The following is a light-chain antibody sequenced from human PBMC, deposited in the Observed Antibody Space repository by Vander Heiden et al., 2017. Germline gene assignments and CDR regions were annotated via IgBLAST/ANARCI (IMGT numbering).Light chain of an antibody. CDR3: CSYAGSPWV. V-gene: IGLV2-11*01. CDR2: DVS. J-gene: IGLJ1*01. Sequence: QSALPQLPSVSGPPGQSVPISCPGPSSDVGGYNYVSWYQQHPGKAPKLMIYDVSKRPSGVPDRFSGSKSGNTASLTSSGLQAEDEADYYCCSYAGSPWVFGTGTKVTVL. CDR1: SSDVGGYNY.